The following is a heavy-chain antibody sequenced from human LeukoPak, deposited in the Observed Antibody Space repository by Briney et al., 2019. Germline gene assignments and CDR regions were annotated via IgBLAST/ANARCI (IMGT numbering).Heavy chain of an antibody. D-gene: IGHD3-22*01. V-gene: IGHV4-38-2*02. CDR1: GYSLSSGYY. CDR2: IYHSGNT. CDR3: ARDAVVIDAFDI. J-gene: IGHJ3*02. Sequence: KSSETLSLTCAVSGYSLSSGYYWGWIRQSPGRGLEWIGSIYHSGNTYYNPSLKSRVTISVDTSKNQFSLKLTSVTAADTAVYYCARDAVVIDAFDIWGQGTMVTVSS.